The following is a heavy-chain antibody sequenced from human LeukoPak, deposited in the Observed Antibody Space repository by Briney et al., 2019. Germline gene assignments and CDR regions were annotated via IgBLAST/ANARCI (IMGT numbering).Heavy chain of an antibody. CDR3: ARTGYSSGWTQTLFDY. V-gene: IGHV1-18*04. Sequence: ASVKVSCKASGYTFTGYYMHWVRQAPGQGLEWMGWISAYNGNTNYAQKLQGRVTMTTDTSTSTAYMELRSLRSDDTAVYYCARTGYSSGWTQTLFDYWGQGTLVTVSS. D-gene: IGHD6-19*01. J-gene: IGHJ4*02. CDR1: GYTFTGYY. CDR2: ISAYNGNT.